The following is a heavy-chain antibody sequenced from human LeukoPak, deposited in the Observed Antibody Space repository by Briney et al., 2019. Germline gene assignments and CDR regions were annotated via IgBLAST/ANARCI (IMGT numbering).Heavy chain of an antibody. V-gene: IGHV4-34*01. Sequence: MSSETLSLTCAVYGGSFSGYYWSWIRQPPGKGLEWIGEINHSGSTNYNPSLKSRVTISVDTSKNQFSLKLSSVTAADTAVYYCARAVRDVDGHSFDYWGQGTLVTVSS. CDR1: GGSFSGYY. J-gene: IGHJ4*02. CDR3: ARAVRDVDGHSFDY. D-gene: IGHD5-24*01. CDR2: INHSGST.